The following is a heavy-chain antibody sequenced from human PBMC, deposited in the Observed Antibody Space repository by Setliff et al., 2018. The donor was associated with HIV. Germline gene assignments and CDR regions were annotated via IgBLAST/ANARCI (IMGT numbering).Heavy chain of an antibody. CDR1: GFTFHNVW. CDR2: IKSRTDGGTT. D-gene: IGHD5-12*01. V-gene: IGHV3-15*01. CDR3: TTEKRGSGAYNFDH. J-gene: IGHJ4*02. Sequence: GGSLRLSCAASGFTFHNVWMHWVRQAPGKGLEWVGRIKSRTDGGTTDYSAPVKGRFTISRDDSKNTLYLVMNGLKTEDTAPYYCTTEKRGSGAYNFDHWGQGTLVTVSS.